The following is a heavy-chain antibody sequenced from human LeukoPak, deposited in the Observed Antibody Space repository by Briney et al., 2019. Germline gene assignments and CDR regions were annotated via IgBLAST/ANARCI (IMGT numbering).Heavy chain of an antibody. CDR1: GGSISSYY. J-gene: IGHJ4*02. Sequence: SETLSLTCSVSGGSISSYYWSWIRQPPGKGLEWIGYIYYSGSTNYNPSLKSRVTISQDTSKNQFSLKLSSVTAADTAVHYCARQQYSISPLFHYWGQGTLVTVSS. D-gene: IGHD2-2*01. CDR2: IYYSGST. CDR3: ARQQYSISPLFHY. V-gene: IGHV4-59*08.